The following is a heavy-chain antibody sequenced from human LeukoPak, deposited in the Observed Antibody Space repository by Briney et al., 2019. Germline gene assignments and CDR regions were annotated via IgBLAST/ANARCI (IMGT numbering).Heavy chain of an antibody. Sequence: GESLKISCKGSGYSFTNYWIGWVRQMPGKGLEWMGIIYPGDSDTRYSPSFQGQVTISADKSISTAYLQWSSLKASDTAVYYCARFHLPYGDLYFDYWGQGTLVTVSS. V-gene: IGHV5-51*01. D-gene: IGHD4-17*01. J-gene: IGHJ4*02. CDR2: IYPGDSDT. CDR1: GYSFTNYW. CDR3: ARFHLPYGDLYFDY.